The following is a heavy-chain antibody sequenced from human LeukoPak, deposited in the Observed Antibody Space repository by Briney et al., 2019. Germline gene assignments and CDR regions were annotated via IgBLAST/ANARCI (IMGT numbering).Heavy chain of an antibody. CDR3: LTRSLVAATGNYYMDV. CDR1: GFTFSSYA. D-gene: IGHD6-25*01. J-gene: IGHJ6*03. CDR2: ISYDGSNE. V-gene: IGHV3-30-3*01. Sequence: PGRSLRLSCAASGFTFSSYAMHWVRQAPGKGLEWVAVISYDGSNEYYADSVKGRFTISRDNSKNTLYLQMNSLRAEDTAVYYCLTRSLVAATGNYYMDVWGKGATVTVSS.